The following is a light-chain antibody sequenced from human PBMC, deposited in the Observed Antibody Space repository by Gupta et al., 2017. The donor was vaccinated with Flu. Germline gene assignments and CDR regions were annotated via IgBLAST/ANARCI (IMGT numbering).Light chain of an antibody. CDR1: QSISSN. J-gene: IGKJ4*01. CDR2: GAS. Sequence: EIVMTQSPATLSVSPGERATLSCRASQSISSNLAWYQQKPDQATRLLFDGASTRATGLPALCGGGWSGKVFTRTSSSLQSDVATFYSHQQYNYCPITFGGGTKVEIK. V-gene: IGKV3-15*01. CDR3: QQYNYCPIT.